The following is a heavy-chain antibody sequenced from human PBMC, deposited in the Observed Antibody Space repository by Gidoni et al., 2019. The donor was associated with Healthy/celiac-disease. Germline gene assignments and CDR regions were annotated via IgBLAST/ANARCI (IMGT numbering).Heavy chain of an antibody. CDR2: IYTRGSP. CDR3: ARGGYSSGWYSSDAFDI. D-gene: IGHD6-19*01. J-gene: IGHJ3*02. Sequence: QVQLQESGPGLVKPSQTLSLTCTVSGGSISSGSYYWSWIRQPAGKGLEWIGRIYTRGSPNYNPSLNSRVTISVDTSKNQFSLKLSSVTDADTAVYYCARGGYSSGWYSSDAFDIWGQGTMVTVSS. CDR1: GGSISSGSYY. V-gene: IGHV4-61*02.